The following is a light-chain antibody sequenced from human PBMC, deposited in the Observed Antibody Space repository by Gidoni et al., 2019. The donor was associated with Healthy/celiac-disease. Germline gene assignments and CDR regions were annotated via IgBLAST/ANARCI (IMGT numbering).Light chain of an antibody. CDR2: DDS. V-gene: IGLV3-21*03. J-gene: IGLJ2*01. Sequence: SYVLPQPPSVSVAPGKPARITCGGNNIGSKSVHWYQQKPGQAPVLVVYDDSDRPSGIPERFSGSNSGNTATLTISRVEAGDEADYYCPVWDSTSDLHVVFGGGTKLTVL. CDR3: PVWDSTSDLHVV. CDR1: NIGSKS.